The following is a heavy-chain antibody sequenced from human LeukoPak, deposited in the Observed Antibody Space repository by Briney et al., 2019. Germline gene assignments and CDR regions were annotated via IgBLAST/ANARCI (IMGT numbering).Heavy chain of an antibody. D-gene: IGHD6-13*01. V-gene: IGHV3-21*01. J-gene: IGHJ4*02. Sequence: PGGSLRLSCAASGFIFSSYWMSWVRQAPGKGLEWVSCVSSSGAYIYYADSVKGRFTISRDNAQNSLYLQMNSLRAEDTAVYYCARGSTAAAGTTDWGQGTLVTVSS. CDR2: VSSSGAYI. CDR1: GFIFSSYW. CDR3: ARGSTAAAGTTD.